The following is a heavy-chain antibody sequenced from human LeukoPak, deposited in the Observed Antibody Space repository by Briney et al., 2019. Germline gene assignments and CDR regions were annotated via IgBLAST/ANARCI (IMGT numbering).Heavy chain of an antibody. V-gene: IGHV3-21*01. CDR2: ISSSGSFI. Sequence: PGGSLRLSCAASGFTFSSYSMNWVRLAPGKGLEWVSSISSSGSFIYYADSVKGRLTTSRDNAKNSLYLQMNSLRADDTAVYYCARVVTAAWDWFDPWGQGTLVTVSS. CDR1: GFTFSSYS. J-gene: IGHJ5*02. D-gene: IGHD2-2*01. CDR3: ARVVTAAWDWFDP.